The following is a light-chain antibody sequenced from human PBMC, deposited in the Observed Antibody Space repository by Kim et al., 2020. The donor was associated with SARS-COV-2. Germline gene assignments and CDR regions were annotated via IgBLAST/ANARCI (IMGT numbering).Light chain of an antibody. Sequence: SGSWGKTSTFPWGQDNFQTLNVHCYRQKPGQAPVLVMYKDSKRHSGTLERFFGANSGNTATLAISRDQADDEADYFCQVCASGTCVFGGGTQLTVL. CDR3: QVCASGTCV. V-gene: IGLV3-9*01. CDR1: NFQTLN. J-gene: IGLJ3*02. CDR2: KDS.